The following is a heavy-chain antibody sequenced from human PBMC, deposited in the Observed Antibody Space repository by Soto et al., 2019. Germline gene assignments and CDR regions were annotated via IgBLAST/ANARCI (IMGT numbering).Heavy chain of an antibody. D-gene: IGHD2-2*01. V-gene: IGHV1-18*04. CDR3: ARDQRVVVPAATYNWFDP. Sequence: ASVKVSCKASGYTFTSYGISWVRQAPGQGLEWMGWISACNGNTNYAQKLQGRVTMTTDTSTSTAYMELRSLRSDDTAVYYCARDQRVVVPAATYNWFDPWGQGTLVTVSS. CDR2: ISACNGNT. CDR1: GYTFTSYG. J-gene: IGHJ5*02.